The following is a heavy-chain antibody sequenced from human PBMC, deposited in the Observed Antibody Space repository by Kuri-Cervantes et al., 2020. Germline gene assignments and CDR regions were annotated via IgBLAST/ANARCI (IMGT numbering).Heavy chain of an antibody. CDR1: GGSFSGYY. J-gene: IGHJ4*02. D-gene: IGHD3-10*01. V-gene: IGHV4-34*01. CDR3: ARAKVTMVRGVIRYFDY. Sequence: ESLKISCAVYGGSFSGYYWSWIRQPPGKRLEWIGEINHSGSTNYNPSLKSRVTISVDTSKNQFSLKLSSVTAADTAVYYCARAKVTMVRGVIRYFDYWGQGTLVTVSS. CDR2: INHSGST.